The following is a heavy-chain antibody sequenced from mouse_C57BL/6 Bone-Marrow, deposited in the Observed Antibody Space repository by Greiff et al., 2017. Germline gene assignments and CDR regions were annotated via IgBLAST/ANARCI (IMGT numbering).Heavy chain of an antibody. V-gene: IGHV1-55*01. CDR3: ARRRHYYSNYVNAMDY. CDR1: GYTFTSYW. D-gene: IGHD2-5*01. CDR2: IYPGSGST. J-gene: IGHJ4*01. Sequence: QVQLQQPGAELVKPGASVKMSCKASGYTFTSYWITWVKQRPGQGLEWIGDIYPGSGSTNYNEKFKSKATLTVDTSSSTAYMQLSSLTSEDSAVYYCARRRHYYSNYVNAMDYWGQGTSVTVSS.